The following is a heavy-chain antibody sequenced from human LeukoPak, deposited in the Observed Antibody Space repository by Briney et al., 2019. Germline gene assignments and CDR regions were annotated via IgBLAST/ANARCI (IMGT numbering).Heavy chain of an antibody. J-gene: IGHJ5*02. CDR3: AKGKAGGLVDLFDP. CDR2: IFGSGGSA. Sequence: PGGSLRLSCAASGFTFSSYAMYWVRQAPGKGLEWVSGIFGSGGSAHYADSVKGRFTISRDNSKGTLSLQMNSLRAEDTAVYYCAKGKAGGLVDLFDPWGQGTLVTVSS. V-gene: IGHV3-23*01. D-gene: IGHD3/OR15-3a*01. CDR1: GFTFSSYA.